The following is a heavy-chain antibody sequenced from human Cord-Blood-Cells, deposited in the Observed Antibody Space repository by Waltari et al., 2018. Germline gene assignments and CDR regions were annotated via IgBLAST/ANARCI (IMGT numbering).Heavy chain of an antibody. CDR3: ARGGEQLIYWYFDL. CDR1: GGSFSGYY. CDR2: INHSGST. J-gene: IGHJ2*01. D-gene: IGHD6-6*01. Sequence: QVQLQQWGAGLLKPSETLSLTCAVYGGSFSGYYWSWIRQPPGTGLEWHGEINHSGSTNYNPSLKSRATISVDTSKNQFSLKLSSVTAADTAVYYCARGGEQLIYWYFDLWGRGTLVTVSS. V-gene: IGHV4-34*01.